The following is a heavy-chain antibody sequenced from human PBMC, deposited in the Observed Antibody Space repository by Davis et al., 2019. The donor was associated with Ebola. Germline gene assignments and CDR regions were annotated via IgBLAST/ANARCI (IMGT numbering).Heavy chain of an antibody. V-gene: IGHV3-7*01. Sequence: GESLKISCAASGFTFNTYWMSWLRQAPGKGLEWVANINPDGGDQYYVDSVKGRFTISRDNSENSLYLQMNSLRAEDTAVYYCARAVSGAFDIWGQGTMVTVSS. J-gene: IGHJ3*02. CDR1: GFTFNTYW. D-gene: IGHD3-10*01. CDR3: ARAVSGAFDI. CDR2: INPDGGDQ.